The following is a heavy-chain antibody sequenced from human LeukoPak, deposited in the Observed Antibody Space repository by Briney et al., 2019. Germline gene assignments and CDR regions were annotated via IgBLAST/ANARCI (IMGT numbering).Heavy chain of an antibody. V-gene: IGHV3-23*01. CDR2: ISGSGGST. CDR3: AKDGSDIVVVPAPGWFDP. Sequence: GGPLRLSCAASGFTFSSYAMSWVRQAPGKGLEWVSAISGSGGSTYYADSVKGRFTISRDNSKNTLYLQMNSLRAEDTAVYYCAKDGSDIVVVPAPGWFDPWGQGTLVTVSS. J-gene: IGHJ5*02. D-gene: IGHD2-2*01. CDR1: GFTFSSYA.